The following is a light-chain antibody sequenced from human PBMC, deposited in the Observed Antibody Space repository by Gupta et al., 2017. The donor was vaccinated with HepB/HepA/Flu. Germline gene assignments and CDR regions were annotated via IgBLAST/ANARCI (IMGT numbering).Light chain of an antibody. Sequence: VITQSPVTVSVSPGNSTALSSRASQSVSNNIAWYRQQPGRTARLLLSGASTSSTSVPATISSSRSARAFSLIIISMQSADYAVSCCQQEYNWGVTFGQGTKVEIK. CDR2: GAS. CDR3: QQEYNWGVT. V-gene: IGKV3-15*01. CDR1: QSVSNN. J-gene: IGKJ1*01.